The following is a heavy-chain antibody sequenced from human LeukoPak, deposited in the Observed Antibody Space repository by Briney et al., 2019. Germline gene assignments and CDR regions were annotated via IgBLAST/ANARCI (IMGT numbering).Heavy chain of an antibody. Sequence: PSETLSLTCTVSGGSISSYYWSWIRQPAGKGLEWIGRIYTSGSTNYNPSLKSRVTMSVDTSKNQFSLKLSSVTAADTAVYYCARAVYGGNSIGLSYYFDYWGQRTLVTVSS. D-gene: IGHD4-23*01. V-gene: IGHV4-4*07. CDR1: GGSISSYY. J-gene: IGHJ4*02. CDR2: IYTSGST. CDR3: ARAVYGGNSIGLSYYFDY.